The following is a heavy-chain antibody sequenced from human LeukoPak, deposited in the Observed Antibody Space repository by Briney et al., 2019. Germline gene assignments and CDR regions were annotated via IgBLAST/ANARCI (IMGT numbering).Heavy chain of an antibody. V-gene: IGHV1-18*01. Sequence: ASVKVSCKASGYTFTSYGISWVRQAPGQGLEWMGWISAYNGNTNYAQKLQGRVTMTTDTSTSTAYMELRSLRSDDTAVYYCARKLPYDSSGYALDYWGQGTLVTVSS. CDR3: ARKLPYDSSGYALDY. D-gene: IGHD3-22*01. J-gene: IGHJ4*02. CDR1: GYTFTSYG. CDR2: ISAYNGNT.